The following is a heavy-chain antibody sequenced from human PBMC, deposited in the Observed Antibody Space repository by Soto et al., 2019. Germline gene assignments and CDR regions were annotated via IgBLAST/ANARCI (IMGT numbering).Heavy chain of an antibody. Sequence: QVQLQQWGAGLLKPSETLSLTCAVYGGSFSGYYWSWIRQPTGKGLEWIGEINHSGSTNYIPSLNSRVTISVDTSKNQFSLKLRSVTAANTAVYYGARLTLAPPLQWLGRVTQKGPESQDYWGQGTLVTVSS. CDR3: ARLTLAPPLQWLGRVTQKGPESQDY. CDR2: INHSGST. D-gene: IGHD6-19*01. CDR1: GGSFSGYY. J-gene: IGHJ4*02. V-gene: IGHV4-34*01.